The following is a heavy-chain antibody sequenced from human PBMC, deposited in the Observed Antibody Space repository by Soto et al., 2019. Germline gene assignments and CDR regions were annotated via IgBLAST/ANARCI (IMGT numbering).Heavy chain of an antibody. CDR1: GYSFTSYW. Sequence: PGESLXISCKGSGYSFTSYWIGWVRQVPGKGLEWMGIIYPGDSDTRYSPSFQGQVTISADKSISTAYLQWSSLKASDPAMYYCARQGGWKYCGGGSCYLPRDYYYHGMDVWGQGTTVTVSS. CDR2: IYPGDSDT. J-gene: IGHJ6*02. D-gene: IGHD2-15*01. V-gene: IGHV5-51*01. CDR3: ARQGGWKYCGGGSCYLPRDYYYHGMDV.